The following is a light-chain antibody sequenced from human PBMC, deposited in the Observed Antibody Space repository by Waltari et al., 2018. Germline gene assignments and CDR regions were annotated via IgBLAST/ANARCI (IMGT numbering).Light chain of an antibody. V-gene: IGKV3-20*01. CDR1: QTLRTTY. J-gene: IGKJ4*01. CDR2: CAS. CDR3: QQYDISPLT. Sequence: EIVLTQSPGTLSLSPGERATLSCRASQTLRTTYLAGYQQKPVHAPTLLIYCASRRATGIPDSFSGSGSGTDFSLTFSSLEPEDFAVYYCQQYDISPLTCGGGTKVEIK.